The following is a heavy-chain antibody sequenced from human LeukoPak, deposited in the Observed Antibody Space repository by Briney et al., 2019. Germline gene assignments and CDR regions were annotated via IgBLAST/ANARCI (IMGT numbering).Heavy chain of an antibody. V-gene: IGHV3-23*01. D-gene: IGHD6-6*01. CDR1: GFTFNTYA. J-gene: IGHJ4*02. CDR2: ISDSGGNT. Sequence: GGSLRLSCAAPGFTFNTYAMSWVRQAPWERLKWVSGISDSGGNTYYADSVRGRFTISRDNSKNTLYLQMNSLRAEDTAVYYCARHRSSWLIDYWGQGTLVTVSS. CDR3: ARHRSSWLIDY.